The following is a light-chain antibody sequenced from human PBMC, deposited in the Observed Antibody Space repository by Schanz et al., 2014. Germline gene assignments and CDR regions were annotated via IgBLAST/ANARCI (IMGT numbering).Light chain of an antibody. J-gene: IGKJ3*01. CDR3: HQYINSPFT. V-gene: IGKV3-11*01. CDR2: DAS. Sequence: EIVLTQSPATLSLSPGERATLSCRASQSISSYLAWYQHKPGQAPRLLIYDASNRATGIPARFSGSGSGTDFTLTISRLEPEDFAVYYCHQYINSPFTFGPGTKLDLK. CDR1: QSISSY.